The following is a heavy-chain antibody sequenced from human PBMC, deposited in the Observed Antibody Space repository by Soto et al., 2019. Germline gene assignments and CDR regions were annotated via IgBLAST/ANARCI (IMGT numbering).Heavy chain of an antibody. CDR2: ISSSSSYT. Sequence: QVQLVESGGGLVKPGGSLRLSCAASGFTFSDYYMSWIRQAPGKGLEWVSYISSSSSYTNYADSVKGRFTISRDNAKNSLYLQMNSLRAEDTAVYYCASLPSYHQLIVDYWGQGTLVTVSS. V-gene: IGHV3-11*05. CDR3: ASLPSYHQLIVDY. J-gene: IGHJ4*02. CDR1: GFTFSDYY. D-gene: IGHD2-2*01.